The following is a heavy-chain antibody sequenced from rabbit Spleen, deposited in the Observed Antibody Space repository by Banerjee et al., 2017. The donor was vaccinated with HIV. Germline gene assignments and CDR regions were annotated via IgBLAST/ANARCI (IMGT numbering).Heavy chain of an antibody. D-gene: IGHD6-1*01. CDR3: ARSDGVNLAYASIL. Sequence: QSLEESGGGLVQPEGSLTLTCKASGFSFSDRDVMCWVRQAPEKGLEWIACINTATGKGVYATWAKGRFTISRTSSTTVTLQMTSLTAADTATYFCARSDGVNLAYASILWGPGTLVTVS. J-gene: IGHJ4*01. CDR2: INTATGKG. V-gene: IGHV1S40*01. CDR1: GFSFSDRDV.